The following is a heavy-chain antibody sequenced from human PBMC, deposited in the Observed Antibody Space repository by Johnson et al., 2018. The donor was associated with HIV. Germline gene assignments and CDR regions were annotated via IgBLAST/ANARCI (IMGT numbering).Heavy chain of an antibody. V-gene: IGHV3-30*04. D-gene: IGHD6-6*01. Sequence: QVQLVESGGGVVQPGRSLRLSCAASGFTFSSYAMHWVRQAPGKGLEWVAVISHDGSNKYYTESVKGRFTISRDNSKNTLYLQMNSLRGDDTAVYYCARDPGALSSSIWGQGTMVTVSS. CDR2: ISHDGSNK. CDR1: GFTFSSYA. J-gene: IGHJ3*02. CDR3: ARDPGALSSSI.